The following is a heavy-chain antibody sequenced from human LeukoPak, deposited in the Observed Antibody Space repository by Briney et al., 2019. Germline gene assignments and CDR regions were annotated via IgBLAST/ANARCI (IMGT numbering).Heavy chain of an antibody. J-gene: IGHJ4*02. D-gene: IGHD3-16*02. CDR3: AKDQGDYVWGSYPFDY. CDR2: VSYDGSND. V-gene: IGHV3-30*18. CDR1: GFTFSSYG. Sequence: GGSLRLSCVASGFTFSSYGMHWVRQAPGKGLEWVALVSYDGSNDYYADSVKGRFTISRDNAKNSLYLQMNSLRAEDTAVYYCAKDQGDYVWGSYPFDYWGQGTLVTVSS.